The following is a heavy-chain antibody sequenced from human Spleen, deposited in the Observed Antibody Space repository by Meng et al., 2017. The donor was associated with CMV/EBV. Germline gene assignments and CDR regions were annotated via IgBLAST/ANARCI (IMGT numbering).Heavy chain of an antibody. CDR1: VGSFSIYT. CDR2: LIPILGIA. V-gene: IGHV1-69*02. Sequence: SVGSFSIYTINWVRQAPGQGLEWTGGLIPILGIANYAQKFRDRVTITADTSTSTAYMELSGLRSEDTAIYYCATLAECSGGSCYFDYWGQGTLVTVSS. D-gene: IGHD2-15*01. CDR3: ATLAECSGGSCYFDY. J-gene: IGHJ4*02.